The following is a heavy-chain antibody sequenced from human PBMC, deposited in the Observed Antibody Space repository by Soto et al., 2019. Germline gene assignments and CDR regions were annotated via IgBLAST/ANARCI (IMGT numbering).Heavy chain of an antibody. J-gene: IGHJ5*02. Sequence: SETLSLTCPVSGFSISSYYWSWIRQPPGKGLEWIGYIYYSGSTNYNPSLKSRVTISVDTSKNQFSLKLSSVTAADTAVYYCARELFGRSVWFDPWGQGTLVTVSS. CDR2: IYYSGST. V-gene: IGHV4-59*01. CDR3: ARELFGRSVWFDP. CDR1: GFSISSYY. D-gene: IGHD3-10*01.